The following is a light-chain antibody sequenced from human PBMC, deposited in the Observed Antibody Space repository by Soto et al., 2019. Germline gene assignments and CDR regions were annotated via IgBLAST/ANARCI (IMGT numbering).Light chain of an antibody. CDR2: GAP. V-gene: IGKV3-15*01. J-gene: IGKJ1*01. CDR1: QSVGTK. CDR3: QQYSSWLWT. Sequence: IVMTQSPATLSVSPGERATLSCRASQSVGTKLAWYQQTRGQAPRLLIYGAPNRATGVPARFSGSVSGTEFTLTISSLQSEDFAVYYCQQYSSWLWTFGQGTKVDIK.